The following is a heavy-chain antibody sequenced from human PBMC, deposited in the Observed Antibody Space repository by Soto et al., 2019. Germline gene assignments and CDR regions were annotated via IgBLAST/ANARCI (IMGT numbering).Heavy chain of an antibody. Sequence: QVQLVQSGAEVKKPGSSVKVSCEASGGTFSNYVISWLRQAPGQGPEWMGGISPIYDAANYARKFRGRVTITADKSTNTADMELISLKSEDTAIYYCARYWTAGTFYGAFDVWGQWTMVIVSP. V-gene: IGHV1-69*06. CDR2: ISPIYDAA. D-gene: IGHD2-8*02. CDR3: ARYWTAGTFYGAFDV. J-gene: IGHJ3*01. CDR1: GGTFSNYV.